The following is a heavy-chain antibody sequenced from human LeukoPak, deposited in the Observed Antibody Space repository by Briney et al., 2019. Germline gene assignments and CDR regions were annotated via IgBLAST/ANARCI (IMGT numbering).Heavy chain of an antibody. D-gene: IGHD6-6*01. V-gene: IGHV3-48*01. J-gene: IGHJ6*03. CDR1: GFTFSSYS. Sequence: GGSLRLSCAASGFTFSSYSMNWVRQAPGKGLEWVSYISSSSSTIYYADSVKGRFTISRDNAKNSLYLQMNSLRAEDTAVYYCARGYYSSSSRWGGLDYYYYMDVWGKGTTVTVSS. CDR2: ISSSSSTI. CDR3: ARGYYSSSSRWGGLDYYYYMDV.